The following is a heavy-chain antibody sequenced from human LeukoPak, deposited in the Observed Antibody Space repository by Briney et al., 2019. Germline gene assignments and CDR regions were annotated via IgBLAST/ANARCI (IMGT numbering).Heavy chain of an antibody. J-gene: IGHJ5*02. Sequence: ASVKVSCKASGYTFTSYDINWVRQATGQGLEWMGWMNPNSGKTGYARKFQGRVTITRNTSISTAYMEVSSLRSEDTAVYYCARMYQPRLYPENWFDPWGQGTLVTVSS. CDR1: GYTFTSYD. D-gene: IGHD1-14*01. CDR2: MNPNSGKT. V-gene: IGHV1-8*03. CDR3: ARMYQPRLYPENWFDP.